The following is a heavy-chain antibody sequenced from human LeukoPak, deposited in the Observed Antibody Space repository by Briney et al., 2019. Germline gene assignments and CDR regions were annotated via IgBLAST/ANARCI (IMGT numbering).Heavy chain of an antibody. Sequence: SETLSLTCTVSGGSISSYYWSWIRQPPGKGLEWIGYIYYSGSTNYNPSLKSRVTISVDTSKNQFSLKLSSVTAADTAVYYCARILHDSRGYYHFDYWGQGTLVTVSS. CDR3: ARILHDSRGYYHFDY. V-gene: IGHV4-59*01. J-gene: IGHJ4*02. CDR2: IYYSGST. CDR1: GGSISSYY. D-gene: IGHD3-22*01.